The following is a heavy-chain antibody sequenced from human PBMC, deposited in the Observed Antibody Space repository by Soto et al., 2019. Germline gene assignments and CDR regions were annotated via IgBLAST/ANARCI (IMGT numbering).Heavy chain of an antibody. V-gene: IGHV3-23*01. D-gene: IGHD4-4*01. J-gene: IGHJ4*02. CDR1: GFPFSSYV. CDR2: ISGGGSNT. CDR3: AKDSNKYSSSLRGRYLDY. Sequence: GGSLRLSCAASGFPFSSYVMSWVRQAPGKGLEWVSGISGGGSNTFYADSVKGRFTISRDNSKDTLLLQMNSLGAEDTAVYYCAKDSNKYSSSLRGRYLDYWGQGIGVTISS.